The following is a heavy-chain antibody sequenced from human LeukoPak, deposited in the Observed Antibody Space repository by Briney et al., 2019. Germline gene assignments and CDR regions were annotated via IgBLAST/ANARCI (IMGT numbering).Heavy chain of an antibody. CDR2: IEQDGSEK. CDR1: GFTFSNSW. Sequence: GGSLRLSCAASGFTFSNSWMSWVRQAPGKGLEWVANIEQDGSEKVYVDSVRGRFTISRDNAENSLFLQMNSLRTEDTAVYYCARAKTCGGDCYRFDYWGQGILLTVSS. CDR3: ARAKTCGGDCYRFDY. J-gene: IGHJ4*02. D-gene: IGHD2-21*02. V-gene: IGHV3-7*03.